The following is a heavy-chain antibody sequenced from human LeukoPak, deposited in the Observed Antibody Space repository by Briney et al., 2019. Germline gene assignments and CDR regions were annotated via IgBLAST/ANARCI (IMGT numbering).Heavy chain of an antibody. V-gene: IGHV3-53*01. J-gene: IGHJ4*02. CDR2: IYRGGST. CDR3: ARVANYGGNSG. CDR1: GFTVSSNY. Sequence: GGSLRLSCAASGFTVSSNYMSCVRQAPGKGLEWVSVIYRGGSTYYADSVKGRFTISRDNSKNTLYLQMNSLRAEDTAVYYCARVANYGGNSGWGQGTRVTVSS. D-gene: IGHD4-23*01.